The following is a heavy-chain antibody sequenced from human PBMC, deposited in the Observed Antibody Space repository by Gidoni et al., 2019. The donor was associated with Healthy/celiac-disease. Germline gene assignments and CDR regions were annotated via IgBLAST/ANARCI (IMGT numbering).Heavy chain of an antibody. CDR2: INLNGGST. D-gene: IGHD3-22*01. CDR3: ARDSSYYDSSPGGN. V-gene: IGHV3-20*04. Sequence: EVQLVEYGGGVVRPGGSLRLSCEASGFTFVDYGMSWVRQAPGKGLGWVSGINLNGGSTGYADSVKGRFTISRDNAKNSLYLQMNSLRAEDTALYYCARDSSYYDSSPGGNWGQGTLVTVSS. J-gene: IGHJ4*02. CDR1: GFTFVDYG.